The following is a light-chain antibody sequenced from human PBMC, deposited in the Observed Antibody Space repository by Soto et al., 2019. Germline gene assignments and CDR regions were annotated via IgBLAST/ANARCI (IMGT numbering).Light chain of an antibody. CDR1: QSISTH. V-gene: IGKV1-5*01. CDR3: QQSYSTPVVT. Sequence: EIQMTQSPSTLSASVGDRVTITCRASQSISTHLAWYQQKPGKAPEVLIYDASTLESGVPSRFSGSGSGTKFTLTISSLQPDDFATYYCQQSYSTPVVTFGPGTKVDIK. J-gene: IGKJ3*01. CDR2: DAS.